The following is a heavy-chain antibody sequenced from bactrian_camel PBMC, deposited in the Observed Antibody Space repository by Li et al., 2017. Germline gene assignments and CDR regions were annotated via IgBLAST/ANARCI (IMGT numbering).Heavy chain of an antibody. D-gene: IGHD2*01. V-gene: IGHV3S53*01. J-gene: IGHJ4*01. CDR1: GSASENYC. Sequence: VQLVESGGGSVETGGSLRVSCVISGSASENYCIGWFRQIPDKEREAVAGIESDGSTSYTDSVKGRFTISRDNAKNALYLQIDSAKTEDTGVYYCASASTNYWGQGTQVTVS. CDR3: ASASTNY. CDR2: IESDGST.